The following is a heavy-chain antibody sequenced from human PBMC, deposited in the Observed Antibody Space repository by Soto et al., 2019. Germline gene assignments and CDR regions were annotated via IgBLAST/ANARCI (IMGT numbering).Heavy chain of an antibody. CDR1: GGTFSSYA. V-gene: IGHV1-69*13. CDR3: ARENDYGGNSGLLY. D-gene: IGHD4-17*01. J-gene: IGHJ4*02. CDR2: IIPIFGTA. Sequence: GASVKVSCKASGGTFSSYAISWVRQAPGQGLEWMGGIIPIFGTANYAQKFQGRVTITADESTSTAYMELSSLRSEDTAVYYCARENDYGGNSGLLYWGQGTLVTVSS.